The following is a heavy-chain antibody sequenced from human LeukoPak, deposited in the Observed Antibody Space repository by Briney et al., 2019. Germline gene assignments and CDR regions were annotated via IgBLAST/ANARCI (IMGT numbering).Heavy chain of an antibody. CDR2: IYYSGNT. Sequence: SETLSLTFSVSGDPINGYYWGRVRQPPGKGPGWIGNIYYSGNTYFHSSLKRRVTLSLHTHKNQFSLKVISMTAADTAAYYCTKSDGYGLRRICGGGTMVTVSS. J-gene: IGHJ3*02. D-gene: IGHD3-10*01. CDR3: TKSDGYGLRRI. CDR1: GDPINGYY. V-gene: IGHV4-39*07.